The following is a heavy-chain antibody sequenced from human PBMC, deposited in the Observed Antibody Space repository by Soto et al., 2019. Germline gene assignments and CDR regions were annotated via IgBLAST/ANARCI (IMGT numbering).Heavy chain of an antibody. CDR3: PNPWVQSITVRPRGSVS. D-gene: IGHD6-6*01. CDR1: GFTFSTYA. V-gene: IGHV3-23*01. Sequence: GGSLRLSCAASGFTFSTYAMTWVRQAPGRGLQWVATISDSGDITYYADSVKGRFTISRDNSRNTLYLQMNNLRAEDAALYYCPNPWVQSITVRPRGSVSGGGGTLLTV. CDR2: ISDSGDIT. J-gene: IGHJ4*02.